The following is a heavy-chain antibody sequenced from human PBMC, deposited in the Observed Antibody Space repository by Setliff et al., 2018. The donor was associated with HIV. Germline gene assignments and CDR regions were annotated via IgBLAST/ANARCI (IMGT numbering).Heavy chain of an antibody. Sequence: SETLSLTCTVSGDSISSGNYYWTWIRQPAGKALEWISRITNTGATEYNPSLKSRVTVSVDTSQNQFSLKLTSVTAADTATYFCSRGPPFARWGRGTLVTVSS. CDR3: SRGPPFAR. CDR2: ITNTGAT. D-gene: IGHD6-6*01. J-gene: IGHJ2*01. CDR1: GDSISSGNYY. V-gene: IGHV4-61*02.